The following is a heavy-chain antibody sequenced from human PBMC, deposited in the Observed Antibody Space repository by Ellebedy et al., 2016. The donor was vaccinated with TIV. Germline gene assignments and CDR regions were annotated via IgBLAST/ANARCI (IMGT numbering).Heavy chain of an antibody. V-gene: IGHV3-23*01. J-gene: IGHJ4*02. CDR2: ISNSGDTT. D-gene: IGHD3-10*01. CDR3: AKDEEGMVRGVIDY. Sequence: GESLKISXAASGFIFSDSYMSWIRQAPGKGLEWVSTISNSGDTTYYADSVRGRFTISRDNSQNTLYLQMNSLRAEDTAVYYCAKDEEGMVRGVIDYWGQGTLVTVSS. CDR1: GFIFSDSY.